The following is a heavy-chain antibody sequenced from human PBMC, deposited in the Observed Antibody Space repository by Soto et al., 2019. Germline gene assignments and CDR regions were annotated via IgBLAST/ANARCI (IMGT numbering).Heavy chain of an antibody. D-gene: IGHD7-27*01. Sequence: EVLLVQSGAEVKKSGESLKISCKGSGYSFTHFWIGWVRQMPGKGLEWMGIIYPDDSDTRYSPSFQGQVTTSADKSISTAYLQWSSLKDSDTAIYYCATSFRIALGRGYYYYGMDVWGQGTTVTVPS. J-gene: IGHJ6*02. CDR2: IYPDDSDT. CDR1: GYSFTHFW. CDR3: ATSFRIALGRGYYYYGMDV. V-gene: IGHV5-51*03.